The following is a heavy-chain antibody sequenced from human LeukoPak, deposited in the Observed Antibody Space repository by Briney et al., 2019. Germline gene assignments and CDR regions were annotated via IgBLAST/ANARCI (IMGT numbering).Heavy chain of an antibody. Sequence: GASVKVSCKASGYTFTGYYMHWVRQAPGQGLEWMGWINPNSGGTNYAQKFQGRVTMTRDTSISTAYTELSRLRSDDTAVYYCARGAVRYCSSTSCYTAGSSSDHYYYYMDVWGKGTTVTVSS. D-gene: IGHD2-2*02. V-gene: IGHV1-2*02. CDR1: GYTFTGYY. CDR2: INPNSGGT. CDR3: ARGAVRYCSSTSCYTAGSSSDHYYYYMDV. J-gene: IGHJ6*03.